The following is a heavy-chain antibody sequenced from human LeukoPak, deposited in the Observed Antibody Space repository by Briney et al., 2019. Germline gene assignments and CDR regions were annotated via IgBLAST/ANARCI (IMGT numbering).Heavy chain of an antibody. Sequence: SETLSLTCTVSGNSISSYYWSWIRQPAGKGLEWIGRIYTSGSTNYNPSLKSRVTMSVDTSKNQFFLNLSSVTAADTAFYYCARETTGLARYFDYWGQGTLVTVSS. V-gene: IGHV4-4*07. CDR2: IYTSGST. J-gene: IGHJ4*02. CDR1: GNSISSYY. D-gene: IGHD4-11*01. CDR3: ARETTGLARYFDY.